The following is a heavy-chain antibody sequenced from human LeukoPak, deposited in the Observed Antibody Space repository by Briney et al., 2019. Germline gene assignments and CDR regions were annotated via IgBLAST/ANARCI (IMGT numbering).Heavy chain of an antibody. CDR1: GGSISGQY. V-gene: IGHV4-59*11. Sequence: PSETLSLTCTVSGGSISGQYWSWIRQPPGKGLEWIGFVSYSGSTNYNPSLSGRVTISLDTSKNQFSLRLNSVTAADTAVYYCARGGASSRYFDYWGQGTLVTVSS. J-gene: IGHJ4*02. CDR3: ARGGASSRYFDY. D-gene: IGHD1-26*01. CDR2: VSYSGST.